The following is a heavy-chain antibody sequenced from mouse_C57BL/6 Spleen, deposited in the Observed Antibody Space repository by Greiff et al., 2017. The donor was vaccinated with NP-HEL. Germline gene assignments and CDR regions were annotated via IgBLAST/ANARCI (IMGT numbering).Heavy chain of an antibody. CDR3: ARGRGTVVDYFDY. CDR2: ISDGGSYT. V-gene: IGHV5-4*03. Sequence: EVMLVESGGGLVKPGGSLKLSCAASGFTFSSYAMSWVRQTPEKRLEWVATISDGGSYTYYPDNVKGRFTISRDNAKNNLYLQMSHLKSEDTAMYYCARGRGTVVDYFDYWGQGTTLTVSS. J-gene: IGHJ2*01. CDR1: GFTFSSYA. D-gene: IGHD1-1*01.